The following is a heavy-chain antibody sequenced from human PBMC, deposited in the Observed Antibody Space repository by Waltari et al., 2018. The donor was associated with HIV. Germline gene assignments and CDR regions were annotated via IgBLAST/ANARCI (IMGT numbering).Heavy chain of an antibody. CDR1: GGSITNPDYY. J-gene: IGHJ4*02. V-gene: IGHV4-39*01. CDR3: ARHKASTRYHLLGEGLGN. Sequence: QLQLRESGPGLVKPSETLSLTCTVSGGSITNPDYYWGWIRQPPGQGLEWIATFYYSGGTSDSPSLKSRVTISVDTSKNQCSLKLTSVTAADTAVYYCARHKASTRYHLLGEGLGNWGPGTLVTVSS. CDR2: FYYSGGT. D-gene: IGHD3-22*01.